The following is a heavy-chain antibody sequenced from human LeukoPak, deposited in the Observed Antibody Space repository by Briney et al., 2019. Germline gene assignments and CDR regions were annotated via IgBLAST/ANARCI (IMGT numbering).Heavy chain of an antibody. CDR2: ISAYNGNT. V-gene: IGHV1-18*01. Sequence: ASVKVSCKASGYTFTSYGISWVRQAPGQGLEWMGWISAYNGNTNYAQKLQGRVTMTTDTSTSTAYMELSSLRSEDTAVYYCARSCSSTSCYQTDYYYMDVWGKGTTVTVSS. CDR3: ARSCSSTSCYQTDYYYMDV. J-gene: IGHJ6*03. CDR1: GYTFTSYG. D-gene: IGHD2-2*01.